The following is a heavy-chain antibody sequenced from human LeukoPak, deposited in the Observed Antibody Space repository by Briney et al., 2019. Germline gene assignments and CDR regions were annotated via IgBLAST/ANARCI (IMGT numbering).Heavy chain of an antibody. J-gene: IGHJ3*01. D-gene: IGHD6-25*01. Sequence: SQTLSLTCAISGDSVSNSGVAWNWVRQSPSRGLEWLGRTYYTSKWNTDYAVSVKSRIVVNPDTSKNQFSLQLNSVTSEDTAVYYCARGRASAFDVWGQGTMVTVSS. CDR2: TYYTSKWNT. CDR3: ARGRASAFDV. CDR1: GDSVSNSGVA. V-gene: IGHV6-1*01.